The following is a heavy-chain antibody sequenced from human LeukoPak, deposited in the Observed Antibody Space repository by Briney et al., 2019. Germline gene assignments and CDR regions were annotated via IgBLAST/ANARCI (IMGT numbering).Heavy chain of an antibody. D-gene: IGHD3-22*01. J-gene: IGHJ4*02. CDR1: GFTFSSYA. V-gene: IGHV3-30-3*01. CDR2: ISYDGSNK. CDR3: ARGYYDSSGCAC. Sequence: GGSLRLSCAASGFTFSSYAMHWVRQAPGKGLEWVAVISYDGSNKYYADSVKGRFTISRDNSKNTLYLQMNSLRAEDTAVYYCARGYYDSSGCACWGQGTLVTVSS.